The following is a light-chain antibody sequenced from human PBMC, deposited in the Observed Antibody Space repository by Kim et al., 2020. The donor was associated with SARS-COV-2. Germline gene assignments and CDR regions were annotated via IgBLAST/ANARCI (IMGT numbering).Light chain of an antibody. CDR1: SLRSYY. Sequence: LGKTRRTKDQEDSLRSYYANGYQQKPGQAPVLVIYGKNNRPSGIPDRFSGSSSGNTASLTITGAQAEDEADYYCNSRDSSGNHVVFGGGTQLTVL. J-gene: IGLJ2*01. CDR3: NSRDSSGNHVV. CDR2: GKN. V-gene: IGLV3-19*01.